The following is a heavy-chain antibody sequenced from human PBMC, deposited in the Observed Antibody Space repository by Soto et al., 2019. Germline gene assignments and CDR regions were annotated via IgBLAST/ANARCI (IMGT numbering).Heavy chain of an antibody. D-gene: IGHD6-19*01. CDR3: AHRQAQGIGLAGTVDS. CDR1: GFSFSTTGVG. J-gene: IGHJ4*02. V-gene: IGHV2-5*02. Sequence: QITLKESGPTLVKPTQTLTLTCTFSGFSFSTTGVGVGWIRQPPGKALEWLALIYWDDDKRYSPSLKSRLTTTKDTSKNQVVRTMTNMDPVDTATYYCAHRQAQGIGLAGTVDSWGQGTLVTVSS. CDR2: IYWDDDK.